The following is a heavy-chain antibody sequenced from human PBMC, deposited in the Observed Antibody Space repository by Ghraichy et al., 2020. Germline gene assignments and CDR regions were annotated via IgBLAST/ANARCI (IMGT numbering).Heavy chain of an antibody. CDR1: GRSISTNSYY. J-gene: IGHJ4*02. CDR3: ARQTYSSGWYWY. Sequence: GSLSLTCNVSGRSISTNSYYWGWIRQPPGKGLEWIGSIYYSGSTYYNPSLKSRVTMSVDTSKNQFSLKLSSVTAADTAVYYCARQTYSSGWYWYWGQGTLVTVSS. CDR2: IYYSGST. D-gene: IGHD6-19*01. V-gene: IGHV4-39*07.